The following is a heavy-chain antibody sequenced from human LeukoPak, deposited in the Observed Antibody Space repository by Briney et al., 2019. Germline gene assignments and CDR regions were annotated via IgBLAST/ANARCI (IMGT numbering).Heavy chain of an antibody. Sequence: ASVKVSCKVSGYTLTELSMHWVRQAPGKGLEWMGGFDPEDGETIYAQKFQGRVTMTEDTSTDTAYMELSGLRSEDTAVYYCATVPIAAAGIVYFDYWGQGTLVTVSS. D-gene: IGHD6-13*01. V-gene: IGHV1-24*01. CDR3: ATVPIAAAGIVYFDY. J-gene: IGHJ4*02. CDR2: FDPEDGET. CDR1: GYTLTELS.